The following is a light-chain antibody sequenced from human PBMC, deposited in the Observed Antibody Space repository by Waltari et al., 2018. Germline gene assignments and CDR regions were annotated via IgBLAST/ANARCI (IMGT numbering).Light chain of an antibody. V-gene: IGLV3-19*01. CDR3: HSRDASGVGGS. J-gene: IGLJ2*01. Sequence: SSELTQDPTVSVAMGQTVRITCQGDSLRSHYASWYQQRPGQAPVLVIFDRNDRPSGVPDRFSGSSSDNTAVLTITGAQAEDEASYYCHSRDASGVGGSFGGGTKLTVL. CDR2: DRN. CDR1: SLRSHY.